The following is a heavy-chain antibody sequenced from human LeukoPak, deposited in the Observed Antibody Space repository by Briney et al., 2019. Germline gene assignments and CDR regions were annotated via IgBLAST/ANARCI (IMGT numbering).Heavy chain of an antibody. J-gene: IGHJ6*02. D-gene: IGHD3-10*01. CDR3: AREDYYGSGSYHYYGMDV. CDR1: GFTFSSYG. CDR2: ISYDGSNK. Sequence: PGRSLRLSCAASGFTFSSYGMHWVRQAPGKGLEWVALISYDGSNKCYADSVKGRFTISRDNAKNTLYLQMNSLRAEDTAVYYCAREDYYGSGSYHYYGMDVWGQGTTVTVSS. V-gene: IGHV3-30*03.